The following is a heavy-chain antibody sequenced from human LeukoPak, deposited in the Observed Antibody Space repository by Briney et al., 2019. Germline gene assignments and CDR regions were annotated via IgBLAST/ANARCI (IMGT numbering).Heavy chain of an antibody. J-gene: IGHJ4*02. CDR2: IYYSGSA. V-gene: IGHV4-59*01. Sequence: PSETLSLTCTVSGGSISSYYWSWIRQPPGKGLEWIGYIYYSGSANYNPSLKSRVTISVDTSKNQFSLKLSSVTAADTAVYYCARDLVHGDLHDYWGQGTLVTVSS. CDR3: ARDLVHGDLHDY. D-gene: IGHD4-17*01. CDR1: GGSISSYY.